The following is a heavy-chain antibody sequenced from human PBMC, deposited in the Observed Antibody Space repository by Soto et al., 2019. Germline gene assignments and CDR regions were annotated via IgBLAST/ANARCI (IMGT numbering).Heavy chain of an antibody. CDR3: AKERSGVATTPDFDY. V-gene: IGHV3-30*18. Sequence: QVQLVESGGGVVQPGRSLRLSCAASGFTFSSFGMHWVRQAPGKGLEWVAVASYDGSYKYYADSVKGRFTISRDNSKNTLYLQVNSLRAEDTAVYYCAKERSGVATTPDFDYWGQGTLVTVSS. D-gene: IGHD5-12*01. CDR1: GFTFSSFG. CDR2: ASYDGSYK. J-gene: IGHJ4*02.